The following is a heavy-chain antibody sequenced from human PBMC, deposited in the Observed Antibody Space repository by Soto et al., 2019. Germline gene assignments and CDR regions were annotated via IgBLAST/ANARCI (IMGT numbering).Heavy chain of an antibody. Sequence: ESGGGLVQPGGSLRLSCAASGFTFSSYSMNWVRQAPGKGLEWVSYISSSSSSIKYADSVKGRFSISRDNAKNSLYLQMNSLRDEDTAVYYCARVEGAVTTQSDYWGQGALVTVSS. J-gene: IGHJ4*02. D-gene: IGHD4-17*01. V-gene: IGHV3-48*02. CDR1: GFTFSSYS. CDR3: ARVEGAVTTQSDY. CDR2: ISSSSSSI.